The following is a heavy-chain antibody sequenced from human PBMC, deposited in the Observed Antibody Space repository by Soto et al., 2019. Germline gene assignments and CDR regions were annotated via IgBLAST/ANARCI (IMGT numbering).Heavy chain of an antibody. CDR1: GDTHTIYF. CDR2: INSVSGGA. CDR3: ARGGSYYAH. D-gene: IGHD1-26*01. J-gene: IGHJ4*02. V-gene: IGHV1-2*02. Sequence: ASVKVSCKASGDTHTIYFIHWLRQAPGQGLEWMGWINSVSGGANYAPRFQGRVAMTRDRSSATAFMELSRLRSDDTAVYYCARGGSYYAHWGQGTLVTVSS.